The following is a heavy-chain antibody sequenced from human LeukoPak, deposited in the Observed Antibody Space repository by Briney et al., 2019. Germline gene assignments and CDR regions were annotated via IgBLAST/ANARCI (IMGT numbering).Heavy chain of an antibody. J-gene: IGHJ3*01. CDR3: ARGRASAFDV. CDR2: TYYTSKWNT. Sequence: QTLSLTCAISGDSVSSTSAAWNWIRQSPARGLEWLGRTYYTSKWNTDYAVSVKSRIVVNPDTSKNQFSLQLNSVTSEDTAVYYCARGRASAFDVWGQGTMVTVSS. V-gene: IGHV6-1*01. CDR1: GDSVSSTSAA. D-gene: IGHD6-25*01.